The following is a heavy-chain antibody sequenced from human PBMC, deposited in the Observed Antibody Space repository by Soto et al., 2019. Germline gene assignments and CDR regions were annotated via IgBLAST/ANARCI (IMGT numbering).Heavy chain of an antibody. Sequence: DVQLLESVGCLVQPEGSLRLSCAASGFTLSSYAMCWGRQGPGKGLEWVAVVSIGGSTHYGDAVRGRFTISRDNSKNTLSLQMNSLTAEDTAVYFCAKLRGAGGHFDYWGQGALVTVSS. CDR1: GFTLSSYA. CDR2: VSIGGST. J-gene: IGHJ4*02. V-gene: IGHV3-23*01. CDR3: AKLRGAGGHFDY. D-gene: IGHD2-15*01.